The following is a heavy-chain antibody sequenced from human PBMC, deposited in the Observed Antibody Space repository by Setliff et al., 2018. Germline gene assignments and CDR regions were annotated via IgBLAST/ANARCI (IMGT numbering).Heavy chain of an antibody. CDR2: INHSGTT. CDR1: GVSFSDYY. V-gene: IGHV4-34*10. CDR3: ARDYGPNDY. D-gene: IGHD3-16*01. J-gene: IGHJ4*02. Sequence: TLSLTCTVYGVSFSDYYWGWVRQSPGKGLDWIGEINHSGTTNYDPSLEGRISISVDTSKRQSSLKLSSVTAEDTAVYFCARDYGPNDYWGQGSLVTVSS.